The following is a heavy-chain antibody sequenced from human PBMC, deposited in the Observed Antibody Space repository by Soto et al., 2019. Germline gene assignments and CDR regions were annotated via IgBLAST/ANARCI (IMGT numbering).Heavy chain of an antibody. J-gene: IGHJ4*02. CDR2: IIPIFGTA. CDR1: GYTFSSYA. CDR3: ARESDSGSYYRALRY. D-gene: IGHD1-26*01. V-gene: IGHV1-69*13. Sequence: GASVKVSCKASGYTFSSYAISWVRQATGQGLEWMGGIIPIFGTANYAQKFQGRVTITADESTSTAYMELSSLRSEDTAVYYCARESDSGSYYRALRYWGQGTLVTVSS.